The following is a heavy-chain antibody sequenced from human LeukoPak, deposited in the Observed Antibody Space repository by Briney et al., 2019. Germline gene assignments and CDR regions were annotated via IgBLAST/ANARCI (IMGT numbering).Heavy chain of an antibody. Sequence: SETLSLTCTVSGGSISSSSYYWGWIRQPPGKGLEWIESMYHSGSTCYNPSLKSRVTMSADTSKNQFSLKLSSVTAADTAVYYCATVLDHYGSGSRDFDYWGQGILVTVSS. CDR2: MYHSGST. V-gene: IGHV4-39*07. CDR1: GGSISSSSYY. J-gene: IGHJ4*02. CDR3: ATVLDHYGSGSRDFDY. D-gene: IGHD3-10*01.